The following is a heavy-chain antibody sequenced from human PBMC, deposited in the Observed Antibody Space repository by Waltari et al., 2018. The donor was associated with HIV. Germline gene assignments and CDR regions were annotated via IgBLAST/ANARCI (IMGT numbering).Heavy chain of an antibody. Sequence: QLQLQESGPGLVKPSETLSLTCTVSGDSISRSPYYWGWIRQPPGKGLEWIVIVYYLGSTDYSPSLKSRVTISLDTSKNRFSLKLNSVTAADTAVYYCARTYTGSSQYFQLWGQGTLVTVSS. V-gene: IGHV4-39*01. CDR2: VYYLGST. CDR3: ARTYTGSSQYFQL. D-gene: IGHD1-26*01. J-gene: IGHJ1*01. CDR1: GDSISRSPYY.